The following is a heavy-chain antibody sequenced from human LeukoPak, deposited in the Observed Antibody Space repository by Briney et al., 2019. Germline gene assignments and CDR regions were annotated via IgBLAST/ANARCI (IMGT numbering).Heavy chain of an antibody. Sequence: PSETLSLTCAVSGGSISSYYWSWIRQPPGKRLEWIGYIYHSGSTNYNSSLKSRVTISVDTSKNQFSLKLSSVTAADTAVYYCARHAAFAEYQSHLTHFDYWGQGTLVTVSS. CDR3: ARHAAFAEYQSHLTHFDY. D-gene: IGHD2-2*01. CDR1: GGSISSYY. CDR2: IYHSGST. J-gene: IGHJ4*02. V-gene: IGHV4-59*08.